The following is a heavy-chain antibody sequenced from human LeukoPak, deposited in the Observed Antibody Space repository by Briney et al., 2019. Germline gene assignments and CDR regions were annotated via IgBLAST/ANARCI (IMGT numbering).Heavy chain of an antibody. CDR1: GYTFTSYA. Sequence: ASVKVSCKASGYTFTSYAMNWVRQAPGQGLEWMGWINPNSGGTNYAQKFQGRVTMTRDTSISTAYMELSRLRSDDTAVYYCARDLPGFLEWLLGAFDIWGQGTMVTVSS. D-gene: IGHD3-3*01. CDR2: INPNSGGT. J-gene: IGHJ3*02. CDR3: ARDLPGFLEWLLGAFDI. V-gene: IGHV1-2*02.